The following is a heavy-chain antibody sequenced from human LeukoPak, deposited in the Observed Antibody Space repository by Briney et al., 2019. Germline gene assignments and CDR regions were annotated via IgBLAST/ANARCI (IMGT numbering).Heavy chain of an antibody. CDR2: ISGSGDNM. Sequence: PGGSLRLSCLASKFTFNNYAMTWVRQAPGKGLEWVSSISGSGDNMDYADSVKGRFTISRDNSENTLYLQMNSLRAGDTAVYYCARAGPSSSWHQFDYWGQGTLVTVSS. CDR1: KFTFNNYA. J-gene: IGHJ4*02. D-gene: IGHD6-13*01. V-gene: IGHV3-23*01. CDR3: ARAGPSSSWHQFDY.